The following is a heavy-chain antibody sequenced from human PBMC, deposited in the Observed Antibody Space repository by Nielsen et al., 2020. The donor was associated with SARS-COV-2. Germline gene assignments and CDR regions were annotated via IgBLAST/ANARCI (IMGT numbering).Heavy chain of an antibody. V-gene: IGHV1-46*01. J-gene: IGHJ6*02. CDR1: GYTFTSYY. CDR2: INPTTYST. Sequence: ASVKVSCKASGYTFTSYYMHWVRRAPGQGLEWMGIINPTTYSTTYAQKFQGRVTMTRDTSTSTVYMELSSLRSEDTAVYYCARDFIFQQWLVPYYYYGMDVWGQGTTVTVSS. CDR3: ARDFIFQQWLVPYYYYGMDV. D-gene: IGHD6-19*01.